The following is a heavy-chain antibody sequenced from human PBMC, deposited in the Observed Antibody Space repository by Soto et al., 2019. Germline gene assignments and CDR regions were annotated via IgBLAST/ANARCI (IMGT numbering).Heavy chain of an antibody. J-gene: IGHJ6*04. CDR2: INSSSSTI. Sequence: PGGSLRLSCAASGCTFSSYAMSWVRQAPGKGLEWVSGINSSSSTIYYADSVKGRFTISRDNAKNTLYLHMNSMRAEDTAVYYWAISLSSDAPSKLYFCSGNDYSIDVWGKGTTVTVSS. D-gene: IGHD3-10*02. CDR1: GCTFSSYA. V-gene: IGHV3-48*04. CDR3: AISLSSDAPSKLYFCSGNDYSIDV.